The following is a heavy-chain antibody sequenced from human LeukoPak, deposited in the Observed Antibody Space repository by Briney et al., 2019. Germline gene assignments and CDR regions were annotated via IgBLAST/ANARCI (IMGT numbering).Heavy chain of an antibody. CDR1: GFTFSNYA. V-gene: IGHV3-23*01. J-gene: IGHJ5*02. Sequence: GGSLRLSCAASGFTFSNYAMTWVRQAPGKGLEWVSSISGSGDSTSYADSVKGRCTISRDNTKSTLFLQMNSLRADDTAVYYCAKDSALVPAGWFDPWGQGTLVTVSS. CDR2: ISGSGDST. CDR3: AKDSALVPAGWFDP. D-gene: IGHD2-2*01.